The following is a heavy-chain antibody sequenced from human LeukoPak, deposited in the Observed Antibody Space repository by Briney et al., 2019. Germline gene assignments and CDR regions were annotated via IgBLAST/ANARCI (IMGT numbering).Heavy chain of an antibody. CDR1: GGSFSGYY. D-gene: IGHD2-2*02. CDR2: IYYSGST. CDR3: ARDSSSYCSSTSCYTGHYYYGMDV. J-gene: IGHJ6*02. V-gene: IGHV4-30-4*08. Sequence: PSGTLSLTCAVYGGSFSGYYWSWIRQPPGKGLEWIGYIYYSGSTYYNPSLKSRVTISVDTSKNQFSLKLSSVTAADTAVYYCARDSSSYCSSTSCYTGHYYYGMDVWGQGTTVTVSS.